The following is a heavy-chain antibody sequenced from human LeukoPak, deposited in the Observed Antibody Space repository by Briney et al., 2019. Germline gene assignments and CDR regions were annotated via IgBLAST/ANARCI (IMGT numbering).Heavy chain of an antibody. J-gene: IGHJ6*02. D-gene: IGHD3-22*01. Sequence: GGSLRLSCAASGFTFSSYWMNWARQAPGKGLEWVASINHNGNVNYYVDSVKGRFTISRDNAKNSLYLQMNSLRAEDTAVYYCATYYYDSSGYYYYYYGMDVWGQGTTVTVSS. CDR1: GFTFSSYW. V-gene: IGHV3-7*01. CDR3: ATYYYDSSGYYYYYYGMDV. CDR2: INHNGNVN.